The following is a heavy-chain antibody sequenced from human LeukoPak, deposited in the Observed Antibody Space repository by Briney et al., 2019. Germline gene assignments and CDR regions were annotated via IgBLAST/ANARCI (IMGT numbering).Heavy chain of an antibody. D-gene: IGHD4-17*01. Sequence: GGSLRLSCAASGFTFSSYSMNWVRQAPGKGLEWVSSISSSSSYIYYADSVKGRFTISRDNAKNSLYLQMNSLRAEDTAVYYCARDYSSLGYGDYGFDYWGQGTLVTVSS. J-gene: IGHJ4*02. CDR3: ARDYSSLGYGDYGFDY. V-gene: IGHV3-21*01. CDR1: GFTFSSYS. CDR2: ISSSSSYI.